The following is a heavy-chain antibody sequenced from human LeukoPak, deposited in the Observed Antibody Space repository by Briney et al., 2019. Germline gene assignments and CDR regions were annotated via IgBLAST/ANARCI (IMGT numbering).Heavy chain of an antibody. CDR2: ISASGDTT. J-gene: IGHJ4*02. D-gene: IGHD6-6*01. CDR1: GFPFSAYA. Sequence: GGSLRLSCAASGFPFSAYAMSWVRQAPGKGLEWVSAISASGDTTYYADSVRGRFTISRDNSKNTLYLQMNSLRAEDTAVYYCARDGYSSSFYFDYWGQGTLVTVSS. CDR3: ARDGYSSSFYFDY. V-gene: IGHV3-23*01.